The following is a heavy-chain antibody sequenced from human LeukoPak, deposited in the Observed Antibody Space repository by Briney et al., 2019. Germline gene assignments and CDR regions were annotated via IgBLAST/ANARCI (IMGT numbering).Heavy chain of an antibody. V-gene: IGHV3-64D*06. D-gene: IGHD4-17*01. CDR1: GFTFRSYA. CDR2: ISSNGGNT. J-gene: IGHJ4*02. CDR3: ARDQNEGYGDYFYYFDY. Sequence: GGSLRLSCSASGFTFRSYAMHWVRQAPGKGLEYVSGISSNGGNTYYGDSVKGRFIISRDNSKNTLYFQMSSLRTEDTAVYYCARDQNEGYGDYFYYFDYWGQGTLVTVSS.